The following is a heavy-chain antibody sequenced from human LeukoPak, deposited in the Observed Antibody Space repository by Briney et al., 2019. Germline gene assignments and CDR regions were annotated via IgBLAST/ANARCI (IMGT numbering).Heavy chain of an antibody. V-gene: IGHV3-48*04. Sequence: PGGSLRLSCAASGFTFSSYSMNWVRQAPGKGLEWVSYISSSNSTIYYADSVKGRFTISRDNAKNSLYLQMNSLRAEDTAVYYCARISGIVGAFDYWGQGTLVTVSS. CDR2: ISSSNSTI. CDR1: GFTFSSYS. D-gene: IGHD1-26*01. J-gene: IGHJ4*02. CDR3: ARISGIVGAFDY.